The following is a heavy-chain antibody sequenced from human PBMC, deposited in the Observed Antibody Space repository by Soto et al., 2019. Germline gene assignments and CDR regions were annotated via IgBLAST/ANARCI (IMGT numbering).Heavy chain of an antibody. CDR2: IYYSGST. V-gene: IGHV4-59*08. D-gene: IGHD3-3*01. Sequence: SETLSLTCTVSGGSISSYYWSWIRQPPGKGLEWIGYIYYSGSTNYNPSLKSRLTISVDTSKNQFSLKLSSVTAADTAVYYCARRSITISGVLGYFDYWGQGTLVTVSS. CDR1: GGSISSYY. J-gene: IGHJ4*02. CDR3: ARRSITISGVLGYFDY.